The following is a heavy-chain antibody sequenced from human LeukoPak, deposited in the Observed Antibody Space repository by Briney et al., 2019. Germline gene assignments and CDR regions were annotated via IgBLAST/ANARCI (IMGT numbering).Heavy chain of an antibody. D-gene: IGHD2-2*01. CDR2: INHSGST. Sequence: SETLSLACAVYGGSFSGYYWSWIRQPPGKGLEWIGEINHSGSTNYNPSLKSRATISVDTSKNQFSLKLSSVTAADTAVYYCARGPIVVVPAAIGYYYYGMDVWGKGTTVTVSS. V-gene: IGHV4-34*01. CDR3: ARGPIVVVPAAIGYYYYGMDV. CDR1: GGSFSGYY. J-gene: IGHJ6*04.